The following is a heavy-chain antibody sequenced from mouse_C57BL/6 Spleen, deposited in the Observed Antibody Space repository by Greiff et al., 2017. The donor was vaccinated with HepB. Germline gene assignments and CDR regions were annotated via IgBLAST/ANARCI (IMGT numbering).Heavy chain of an antibody. J-gene: IGHJ2*01. V-gene: IGHV1-15*01. D-gene: IGHD2-5*01. CDR3: TRSSNYRGYYFDY. Sequence: QVQLKQSGAELVRPGASVTLSCKASGYTFTDYDMHWVKQTPVHGLEWIGAIDPETGGTAYNQKFKGKAILTADKSSSTAYMELRSLTSEDSAVYYCTRSSNYRGYYFDYWGQGTTLTVSS. CDR1: GYTFTDYD. CDR2: IDPETGGT.